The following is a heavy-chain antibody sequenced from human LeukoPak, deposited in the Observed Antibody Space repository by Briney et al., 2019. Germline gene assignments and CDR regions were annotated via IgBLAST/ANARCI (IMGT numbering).Heavy chain of an antibody. Sequence: GGSLRLSCAASRFTFSSYAMSWVRQAPGKGLEWVSAISGSGGSTYYADSVKGRFTISRDNSKNTLYLQMNSLRAEDTAVYYCAKVMEWDYPEKYYFDYWGQGTLVTVSS. CDR3: AKVMEWDYPEKYYFDY. V-gene: IGHV3-23*01. CDR2: ISGSGGST. J-gene: IGHJ4*02. CDR1: RFTFSSYA. D-gene: IGHD3-3*01.